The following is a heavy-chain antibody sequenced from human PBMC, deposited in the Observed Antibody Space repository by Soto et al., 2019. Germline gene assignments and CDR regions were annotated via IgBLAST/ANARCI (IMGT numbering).Heavy chain of an antibody. CDR1: GGSISSYY. D-gene: IGHD3-10*01. J-gene: IGHJ3*02. V-gene: IGHV4-59*01. Sequence: PSETLSRNCTVSGGSISSYYWSWIRQPPGKGLEWIGYIYYSGSTNYNPSLKSRVTISVDTSKNQFSLKLSSVTAADTAVYYCARRYGSAFDIWGQGTMVTVSS. CDR2: IYYSGST. CDR3: ARRYGSAFDI.